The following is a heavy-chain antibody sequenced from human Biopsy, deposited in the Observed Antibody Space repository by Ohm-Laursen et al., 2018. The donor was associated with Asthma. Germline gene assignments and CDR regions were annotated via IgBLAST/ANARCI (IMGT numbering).Heavy chain of an antibody. Sequence: SLRLSCSASGFSFSNFTIHWVRQAPGKGLEWVGVISKDASTQDYADSVKGRFTMARDNSKNTLDLQMNSLREEDTAVYYCVRDGTDDAFDIWGQGTVVSVSS. D-gene: IGHD1-1*01. CDR1: GFSFSNFT. CDR2: ISKDASTQ. J-gene: IGHJ3*02. V-gene: IGHV3-30*01. CDR3: VRDGTDDAFDI.